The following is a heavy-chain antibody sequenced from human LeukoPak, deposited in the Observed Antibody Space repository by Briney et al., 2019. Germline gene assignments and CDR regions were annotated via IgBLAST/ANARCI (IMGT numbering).Heavy chain of an antibody. CDR1: GGTFSSYA. Sequence: SVKVSCKASGGTFSSYAISWVRQAPGQGLEWMGRIIPILGIANYAQKFQGRVTITADKSTSTAYMELSSLRAEDTAVYYCARVGIAAAGTDMLRAFDIWGQGTMVTVSS. CDR3: ARVGIAAAGTDMLRAFDI. D-gene: IGHD6-13*01. J-gene: IGHJ3*02. V-gene: IGHV1-69*04. CDR2: IIPILGIA.